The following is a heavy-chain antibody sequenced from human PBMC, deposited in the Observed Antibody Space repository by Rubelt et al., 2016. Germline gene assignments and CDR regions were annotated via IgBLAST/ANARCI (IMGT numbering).Heavy chain of an antibody. CDR1: GYTFTGYY. D-gene: IGHD3-22*01. J-gene: IGHJ4*02. CDR2: INPNSGGT. CDR3: ARDDSPYYYDSSGYYDY. Sequence: QVQLVQSGAEVKKPGASVKVSCKASGYTFTGYYMHWVRQAPGQGLEWMGWINPNSGGTNYAQKFQGWVPMTRDTSISTAYMGLSRLGSADTAVYYCARDDSPYYYDSSGYYDYWGQGTLVTVSS. V-gene: IGHV1-2*04.